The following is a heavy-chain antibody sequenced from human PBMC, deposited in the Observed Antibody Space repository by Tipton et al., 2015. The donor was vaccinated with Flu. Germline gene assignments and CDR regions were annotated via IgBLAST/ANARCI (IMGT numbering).Heavy chain of an antibody. D-gene: IGHD2-2*01. J-gene: IGHJ3*02. V-gene: IGHV4-39*01. Sequence: TLSLTCTVSSGSIRSTNYFCAWIRQPPGKRLELIGSIYPRGTTYYNPSVKSRVTISVDTSKSQFSLKLTSVTAADTAVYYCARQEYQLPNAFDIWGQGTMVALSS. CDR1: SGSIRSTNYF. CDR2: IYPRGTT. CDR3: ARQEYQLPNAFDI.